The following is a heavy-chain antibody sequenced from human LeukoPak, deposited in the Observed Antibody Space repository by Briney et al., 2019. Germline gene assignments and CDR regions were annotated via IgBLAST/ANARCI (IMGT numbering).Heavy chain of an antibody. J-gene: IGHJ4*02. CDR3: VRDTGSGWDFDY. CDR2: VKGDGVTT. CDR1: GFTFNAYA. V-gene: IGHV3-43*02. D-gene: IGHD6-19*01. Sequence: GRSLRLSCAASGFTFNAYAIHWVRQAPGKGLEWVSLVKGDGVTTDYANSVKGRFTVSRDNSKNSLYLQMSNLRTEDTALYYCVRDTGSGWDFDYWGQGTLVTVPS.